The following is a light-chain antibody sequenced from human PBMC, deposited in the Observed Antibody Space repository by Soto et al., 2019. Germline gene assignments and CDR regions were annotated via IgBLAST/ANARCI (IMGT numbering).Light chain of an antibody. CDR3: AAWDDNLNGVV. Sequence: QSVLTQPPSVSEAPGQRVTISCSGSRSNVGNNAVNWYQQFPGKAPQLLVYYDDLLPSGVSRRFSGSKFGTSASLAISGLQSEDEADYYCAAWDDNLNGVVFGGGTQLTVL. V-gene: IGLV1-36*01. CDR2: YDD. J-gene: IGLJ7*01. CDR1: RSNVGNNA.